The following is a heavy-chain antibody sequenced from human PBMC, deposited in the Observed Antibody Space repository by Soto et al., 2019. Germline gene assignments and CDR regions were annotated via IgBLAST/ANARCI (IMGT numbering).Heavy chain of an antibody. Sequence: SETLSLTCTVSGGSISSGGYYWSWIRQHPGKGLEWIGYIYYSGSTYYNPSLKSRVTISVDTSKNQFSLKLSSVTAADTAVYYCARGIGYCISTSGYFARELENNWLDPWGQGTLVTVSS. CDR2: IYYSGST. D-gene: IGHD2-2*03. CDR1: GGSISSGGYY. J-gene: IGHJ5*02. V-gene: IGHV4-31*03. CDR3: ARGIGYCISTSGYFARELENNWLDP.